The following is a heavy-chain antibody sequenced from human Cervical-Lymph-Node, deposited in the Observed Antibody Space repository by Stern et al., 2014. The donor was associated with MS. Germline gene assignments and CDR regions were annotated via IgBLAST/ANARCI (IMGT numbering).Heavy chain of an antibody. D-gene: IGHD6-13*01. CDR3: ARSSSPSPYYYYGMDV. CDR1: GFTFSSYG. V-gene: IGHV3-33*01. Sequence: VQLVESGGGVVQPRRSLRLSCAASGFTFSSYGMHWVRQAPGKGLAWVAVIWYDGSNKYYADSVKGRFTISRDNSKNTLYLQMNSLRAEDTAVYYCARSSSPSPYYYYGMDVWGQGTTVTVSS. CDR2: IWYDGSNK. J-gene: IGHJ6*02.